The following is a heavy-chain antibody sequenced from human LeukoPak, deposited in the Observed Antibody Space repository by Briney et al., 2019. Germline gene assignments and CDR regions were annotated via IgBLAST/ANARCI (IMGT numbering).Heavy chain of an antibody. CDR1: GGSISSSSYY. D-gene: IGHD6-13*01. CDR3: ARSDSGIAAAGMVRKIDH. Sequence: SETLSLTCTVSGGSISSSSYYWGWIRQPPGKGLEWIGSIYYSGSTYYNPSLKSRVTISVDTSKNQFSLKLSSVTAADTAVYYCARSDSGIAAAGMVRKIDHWGQGTLVTVSS. V-gene: IGHV4-39*07. CDR2: IYYSGST. J-gene: IGHJ4*02.